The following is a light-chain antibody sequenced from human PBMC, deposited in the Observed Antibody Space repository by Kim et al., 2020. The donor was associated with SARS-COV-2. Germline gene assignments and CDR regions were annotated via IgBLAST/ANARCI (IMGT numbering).Light chain of an antibody. Sequence: ALGQTVRITCQGDSLRSYYASWYQQKPGQAPVLVIYGKNNRPSGTPDRFSGSSSGNTASLTITGAQAEDEADYYCNSRDSSGKDVVFGGGTQLTVL. CDR3: NSRDSSGKDVV. CDR2: GKN. V-gene: IGLV3-19*01. CDR1: SLRSYY. J-gene: IGLJ2*01.